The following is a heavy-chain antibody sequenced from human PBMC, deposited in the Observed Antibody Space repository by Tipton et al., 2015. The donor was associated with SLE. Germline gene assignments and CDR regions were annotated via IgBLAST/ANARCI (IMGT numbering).Heavy chain of an antibody. CDR2: MYSGGDV. V-gene: IGHV3-66*01. D-gene: IGHD1-26*01. J-gene: IGHJ1*01. CDR3: ARGEYARGSVSGYFQH. CDR1: GFVVTTDY. Sequence: SLRLSCAASGFVVTTDYMGWVRQAPGKGLEWLSLMYSGGDVYYADSVRGRFIISGDTSKKTLKLHMNNLRAEDTAVYYCARGEYARGSVSGYFQHWGQGTLVTVSS.